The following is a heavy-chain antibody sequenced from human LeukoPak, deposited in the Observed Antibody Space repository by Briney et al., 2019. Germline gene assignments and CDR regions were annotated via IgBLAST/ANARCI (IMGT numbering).Heavy chain of an antibody. CDR1: GLTFSSHA. V-gene: IGHV3-21*01. Sequence: GGSLRLSCVASGLTFSSHAMNWVRQAPGKGLEWVSSISSSSSYIYYADSVKGRFTISRDNAKNSLYLQMNSLRAEDTAVYYCARKAVAAIDYWGQGTLVTVSS. J-gene: IGHJ4*02. CDR2: ISSSSSYI. CDR3: ARKAVAAIDY. D-gene: IGHD6-19*01.